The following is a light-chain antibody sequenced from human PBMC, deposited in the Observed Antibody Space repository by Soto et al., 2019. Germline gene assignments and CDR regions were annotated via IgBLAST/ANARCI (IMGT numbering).Light chain of an antibody. CDR1: QSVLYSSNNKNY. Sequence: IVMTQSPDSLAVSLGERATINCKSSQSVLYSSNNKNYLAWYQQKPGQPPKLLIYWASTRESGVPDRCSGRGSGTDFTLTISSLQAEDVAVYYCHHYYSTPRTFGQGTKVEIK. CDR3: HHYYSTPRT. CDR2: WAS. J-gene: IGKJ1*01. V-gene: IGKV4-1*01.